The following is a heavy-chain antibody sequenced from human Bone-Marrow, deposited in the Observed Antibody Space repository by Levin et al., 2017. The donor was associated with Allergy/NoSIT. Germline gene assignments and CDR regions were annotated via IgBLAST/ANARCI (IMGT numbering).Heavy chain of an antibody. CDR1: GFTLGDYG. D-gene: IGHD5/OR15-5a*01. CDR2: ITWNGENT. Sequence: LSLTCVISGFTLGDYGMYWARQAPGKGLEWVSGITWNGENTGYADSVKGRFTISRDKAKNSLYLQMNSLRTEDTALYYCASVADYWGQGTLVTVSS. CDR3: ASVADY. V-gene: IGHV3-9*01. J-gene: IGHJ4*02.